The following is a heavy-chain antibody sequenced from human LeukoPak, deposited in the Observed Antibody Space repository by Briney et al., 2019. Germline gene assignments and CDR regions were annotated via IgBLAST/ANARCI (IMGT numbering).Heavy chain of an antibody. J-gene: IGHJ6*03. D-gene: IGHD2-2*01. V-gene: IGHV4-31*03. Sequence: PSQTLSLTCTVSGGSISSGGYYWSWIRQHPGKGLEWIGYIYYSGSTYYNASLKSRVTISVDTSNNKFSLKLSSVTAADTAVYYCARVVPADTYYYYYMDVWGKGTTVTVSS. CDR3: ARVVPADTYYYYYMDV. CDR1: GGSISSGGYY. CDR2: IYYSGST.